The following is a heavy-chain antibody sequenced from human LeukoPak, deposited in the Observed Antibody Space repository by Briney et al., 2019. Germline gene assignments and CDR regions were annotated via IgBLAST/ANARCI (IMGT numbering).Heavy chain of an antibody. J-gene: IGHJ4*02. CDR2: IWYDGTNK. CDR3: AKPPDGYNSRAFSY. D-gene: IGHD5-24*01. Sequence: GGSLRLSCAASGFTFSSYGMHWVRQAPGKGLEWVALIWYDGTNKYYADSVKGRFTISRDNSKNTLYLQMNSLRVEDTAVYYCAKPPDGYNSRAFSYWGQGTLVTVSS. V-gene: IGHV3-33*06. CDR1: GFTFSSYG.